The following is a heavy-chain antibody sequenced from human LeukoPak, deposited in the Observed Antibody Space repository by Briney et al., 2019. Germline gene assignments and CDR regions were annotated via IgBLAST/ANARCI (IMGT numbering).Heavy chain of an antibody. CDR1: GFTFSSYA. V-gene: IGHV3-30-3*01. Sequence: PGGSLRLSCAASGFTFSSYAMHWVRQAPGKGLEWVAVISYDGSNKYYADSVKGRFTISRDNSKNTLYLQMNSLRAEDTAVYYCARAGLSGQYYGNGVFFHWGQGTLVTVSS. J-gene: IGHJ4*02. CDR2: ISYDGSNK. D-gene: IGHD3-10*01. CDR3: ARAGLSGQYYGNGVFFH.